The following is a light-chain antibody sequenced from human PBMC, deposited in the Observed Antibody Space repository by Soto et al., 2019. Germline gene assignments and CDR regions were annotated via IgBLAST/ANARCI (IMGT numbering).Light chain of an antibody. J-gene: IGLJ1*01. Sequence: QSALTQPASVSGSPGQSITISCTGTSSDVGGFHSVSWYQLRPGTAPKLILYDVVDRPSGVSYRFSGSKSGNTASLTISGLQAADEDDYFCSSYTSTMTNVFGSGTKLTVL. CDR3: SSYTSTMTNV. CDR1: SSDVGGFHS. CDR2: DVV. V-gene: IGLV2-14*03.